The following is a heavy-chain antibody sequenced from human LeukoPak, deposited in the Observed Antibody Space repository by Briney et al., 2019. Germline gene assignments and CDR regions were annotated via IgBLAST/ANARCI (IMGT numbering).Heavy chain of an antibody. V-gene: IGHV4-38-2*02. J-gene: IGHJ4*02. CDR3: ARDLSVYYYYYFDF. D-gene: IGHD3-22*01. CDR1: DYTIGSGYS. Sequence: SETLSLICTVSDYTIGSGYSLGWIRHRPGKGLEWIATISHTGTTYYNPSLKTRVTMTLDTSTNQFSLRLSSVTAADTAVYYCARDLSVYYYYYFDFWGQGTLVTVSS. CDR2: ISHTGTT.